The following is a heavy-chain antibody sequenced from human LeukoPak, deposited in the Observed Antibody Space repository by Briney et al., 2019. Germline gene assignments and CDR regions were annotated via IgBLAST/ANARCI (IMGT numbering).Heavy chain of an antibody. J-gene: IGHJ4*02. CDR2: IYYSGST. CDR1: GYSISSSYY. CDR3: ARKSPTYYYGSGSYYFADY. Sequence: PSETLSLTCTVSGYSISSSYYWGWIRQPPGKGLEWIGSIYYSGSTYYNPSLKSRVTISVDTSKNQFSLKLSSVTAADTAVYYCARKSPTYYYGSGSYYFADYWGQGTLVTVSS. D-gene: IGHD3-10*01. V-gene: IGHV4-38-2*02.